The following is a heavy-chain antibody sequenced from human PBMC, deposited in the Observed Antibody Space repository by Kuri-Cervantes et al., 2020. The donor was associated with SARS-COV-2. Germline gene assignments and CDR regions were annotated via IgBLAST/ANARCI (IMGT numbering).Heavy chain of an antibody. V-gene: IGHV3-30*02. CDR2: IRYDGSNK. CDR3: AKELLDFWSGSFDY. D-gene: IGHD3-3*01. CDR1: GFTFSSYS. J-gene: IGHJ4*02. Sequence: GESLKISCAASGFTFSSYSMNWVRQAPGKGLEWVAFIRYDGSNKYYADSVKGRFTISRDNSKNTLYLQMNSLRAEVTAVYYCAKELLDFWSGSFDYWGQGTLVTVSS.